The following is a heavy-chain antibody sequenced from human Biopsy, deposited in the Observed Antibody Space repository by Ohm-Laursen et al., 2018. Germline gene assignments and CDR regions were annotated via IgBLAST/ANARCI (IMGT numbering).Heavy chain of an antibody. J-gene: IGHJ4*02. CDR2: IYTGDIT. Sequence: SLRLSCAASGFTINSNYMNWARQAPGKGLEWVSVIYTGDITSYADSVKGRFTISRDISKNALYLHMNSLGAEDRGVYYCVRGLADGVHLNWGQGTLVAVPS. V-gene: IGHV3-66*01. CDR1: GFTINSNY. CDR3: VRGLADGVHLN. D-gene: IGHD4-17*01.